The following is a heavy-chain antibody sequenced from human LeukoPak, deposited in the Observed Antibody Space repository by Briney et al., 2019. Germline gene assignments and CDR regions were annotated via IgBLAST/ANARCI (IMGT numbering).Heavy chain of an antibody. J-gene: IGHJ4*02. Sequence: GASVKVSWKASGYTFTSYGISWVRQAPGQGLEWMGWISAYNGNTHYAQKLQGRVTMTTDTSTSTVYMELRSLRSDDTAVYYCARGSPPRRNYDSRGYYSYYFDYWGQGTLVTVSA. CDR3: ARGSPPRRNYDSRGYYSYYFDY. V-gene: IGHV1-18*01. D-gene: IGHD3-22*01. CDR1: GYTFTSYG. CDR2: ISAYNGNT.